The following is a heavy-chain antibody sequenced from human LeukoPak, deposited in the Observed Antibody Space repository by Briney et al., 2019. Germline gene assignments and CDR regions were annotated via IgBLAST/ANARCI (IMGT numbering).Heavy chain of an antibody. Sequence: ASVKVSCKASGYTFTSYGISWVRQAPGQGLEWMGWICAYNGNTNYAQKLQGRVTMTTDTATSTAYRELRSLTSDDTAVYYCARGGYDILTGYQLYYYYYFGMDVWGQGTTV. D-gene: IGHD3-9*01. CDR2: ICAYNGNT. CDR1: GYTFTSYG. J-gene: IGHJ6*01. CDR3: ARGGYDILTGYQLYYYYYFGMDV. V-gene: IGHV1-18*01.